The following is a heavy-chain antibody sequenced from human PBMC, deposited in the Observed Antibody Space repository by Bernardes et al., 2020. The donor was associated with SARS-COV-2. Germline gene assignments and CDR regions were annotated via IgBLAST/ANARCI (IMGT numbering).Heavy chain of an antibody. V-gene: IGHV3-7*03. J-gene: IGHJ4*02. CDR3: ARPPNYGDYSLDY. CDR2: IKHDGSEK. CDR1: GFTFSSYW. D-gene: IGHD4-17*01. Sequence: GGSLRLSCAASGFTFSSYWMSWVRQAPVKGLEWVANIKHDGSEKYYVDSVKGRFTISRDNAKNSLYLQMNSLRAEDTAVYYCARPPNYGDYSLDYWGQGTLVTVSS.